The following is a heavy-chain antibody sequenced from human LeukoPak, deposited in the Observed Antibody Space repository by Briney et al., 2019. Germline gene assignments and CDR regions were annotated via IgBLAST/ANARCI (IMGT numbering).Heavy chain of an antibody. Sequence: PGGSLRLSCAASGFTFSSYWMSWVRQAPGKGLEWVANIKQDGSEKYYVDSVKGRFTISRDNAKNSLYLQMNSLRAEDTAVYYCARRSIVVVPAARVYYFDYWGQGTLVTVSS. J-gene: IGHJ4*02. D-gene: IGHD2-2*01. CDR3: ARRSIVVVPAARVYYFDY. CDR1: GFTFSSYW. CDR2: IKQDGSEK. V-gene: IGHV3-7*01.